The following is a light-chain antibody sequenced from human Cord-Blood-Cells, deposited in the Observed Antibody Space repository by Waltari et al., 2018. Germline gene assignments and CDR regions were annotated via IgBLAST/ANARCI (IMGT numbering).Light chain of an antibody. J-gene: IGKJ1*01. CDR1: QSVRSN. V-gene: IGKV3-15*01. CDR2: GAS. CDR3: QQYNNWPRP. Sequence: EIVMTQSPATLSVSTGERATLSCRASQSVRSNLAWYQQKPGQAPRLLIYGASTRATGIPARFSGSGSGTEFTLTISSLQSEDFAVYYCQQYNNWPRPFGQGTKVEIK.